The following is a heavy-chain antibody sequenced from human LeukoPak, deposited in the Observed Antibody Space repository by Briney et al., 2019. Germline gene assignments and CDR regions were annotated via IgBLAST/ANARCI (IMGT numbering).Heavy chain of an antibody. Sequence: GGSLRLSCAASGFTFPNAWVNWVRQAPGKGLEWVGHIKSKGNGGAIDYAAPVKGRFTISGDDSKNTVYLQMNSLEIEDTAVYFCTTDPGTGVRGYWGQGTLVTVSS. CDR1: GFTFPNAW. CDR2: IKSKGNGGAI. J-gene: IGHJ4*02. D-gene: IGHD3-10*01. CDR3: TTDPGTGVRGY. V-gene: IGHV3-15*01.